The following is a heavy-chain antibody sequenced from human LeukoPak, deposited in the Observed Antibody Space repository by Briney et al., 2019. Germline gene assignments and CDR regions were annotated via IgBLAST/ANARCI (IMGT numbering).Heavy chain of an antibody. Sequence: VKVSFKASGWTFTSYGSSGVRQAPGRGVDGMGWSSAYNGNTNYAQKLQGRVTMTTDTSTSTAYMELRSLRSDDTAVYYCARDRFRETWIQLWSPPQDWFDPWGQGTLVTVSS. D-gene: IGHD5-18*01. CDR1: GWTFTSYG. CDR2: SSAYNGNT. V-gene: IGHV1-18*01. J-gene: IGHJ5*02. CDR3: ARDRFRETWIQLWSPPQDWFDP.